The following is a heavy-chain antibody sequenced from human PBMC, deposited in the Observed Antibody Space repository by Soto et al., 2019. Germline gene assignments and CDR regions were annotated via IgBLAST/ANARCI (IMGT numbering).Heavy chain of an antibody. J-gene: IGHJ6*02. D-gene: IGHD3-3*01. V-gene: IGHV1-18*01. CDR1: GYTFTSYG. CDR2: ISAYNGNT. Sequence: ASVKVSCKASGYTFTSYGISWVRQAPGQGLEWMGWISAYNGNTNYAQKLQGRVTMTTDTSTSTAYMEPRSLRSDDTAVYYCARDSYYDFWSGLNYYGMDVWGQGTTVTVSS. CDR3: ARDSYYDFWSGLNYYGMDV.